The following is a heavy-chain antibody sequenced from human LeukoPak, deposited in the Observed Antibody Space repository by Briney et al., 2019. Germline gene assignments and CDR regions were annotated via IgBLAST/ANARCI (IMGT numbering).Heavy chain of an antibody. D-gene: IGHD3-9*01. CDR2: IYSGGST. CDR1: KFTVSSNY. CDR3: ARGQVYDILTGSHFDI. Sequence: GGSLRLSCAASKFTVSSNYMSWVRQAPGKGLEWVSVIYSGGSTYYADPVKGRFTISRDNSKNTLYLQMNSLRAEDTAVYYCARGQVYDILTGSHFDIWGQGTMVTVSS. J-gene: IGHJ3*02. V-gene: IGHV3-53*01.